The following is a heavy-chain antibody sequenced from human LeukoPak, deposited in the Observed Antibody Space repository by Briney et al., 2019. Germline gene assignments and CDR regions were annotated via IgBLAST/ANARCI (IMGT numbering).Heavy chain of an antibody. CDR3: AKDKSSGWFFDS. CDR2: ISASDGST. V-gene: IGHV3-23*01. D-gene: IGHD6-19*01. Sequence: PGGSLRLSCAASGFTFSSYGTSWVRQAPGKGLEWVSFISASDGSTYYADSVKGRFTISRDNSKNTLYLQMNSLRAEDTALYYCAKDKSSGWFFDSWGQGTLVTVSS. CDR1: GFTFSSYG. J-gene: IGHJ4*02.